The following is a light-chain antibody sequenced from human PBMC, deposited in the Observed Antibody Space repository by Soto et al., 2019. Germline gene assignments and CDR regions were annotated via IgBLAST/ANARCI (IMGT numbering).Light chain of an antibody. J-gene: IGKJ4*01. Sequence: DSQMTQSPSTLAASVGDRVTITCRASQSVITWLAWYQQKPGKAPKLLIYKASILQSGVSSRFSGSGSGTDFTLTIISLQPDDFATYYCQQYDRYPVTFGGGTKVDIK. CDR1: QSVITW. CDR2: KAS. CDR3: QQYDRYPVT. V-gene: IGKV1-5*03.